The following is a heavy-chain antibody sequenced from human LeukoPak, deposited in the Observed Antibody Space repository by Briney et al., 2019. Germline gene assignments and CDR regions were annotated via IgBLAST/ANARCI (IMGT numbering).Heavy chain of an antibody. V-gene: IGHV3-74*01. CDR1: GFPFSNYW. J-gene: IGHJ6*03. Sequence: GGPLRLSCAASGFPFSNYWMHWVRRAPGKGLVWVSRINSDGSRITYADSVKGRFTISRDNAKNTLYLQMNSLRVEDTAVYYCARAKAGSSWKGSWKKYYYMDVWGKGTTVTVSS. D-gene: IGHD6-13*01. CDR3: ARAKAGSSWKGSWKKYYYMDV. CDR2: INSDGSRI.